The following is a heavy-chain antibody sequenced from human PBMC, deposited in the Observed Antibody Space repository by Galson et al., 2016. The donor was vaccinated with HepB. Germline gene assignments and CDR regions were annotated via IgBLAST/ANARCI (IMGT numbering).Heavy chain of an antibody. CDR3: TRGWDSSGYFPHDCFDI. J-gene: IGHJ3*02. D-gene: IGHD3-22*01. V-gene: IGHV3-13*01. Sequence: SLRLSCAASGFTLSPYDMHWVRQVTGKGLEWVAGIDSAGDTYYAVSVKGRFTISRENAKNSLSLQMNSLRAGDKALYYCTRGWDSSGYFPHDCFDIWGQGTMVAVSS. CDR1: GFTLSPYD. CDR2: IDSAGDT.